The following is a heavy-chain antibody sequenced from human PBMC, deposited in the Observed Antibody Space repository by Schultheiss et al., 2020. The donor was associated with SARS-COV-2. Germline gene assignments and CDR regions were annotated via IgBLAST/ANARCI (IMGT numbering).Heavy chain of an antibody. CDR2: INHSGST. CDR3: AVTLRADRSGSAEYFQH. Sequence: SETLSLTCAVYGGSFSGYYWSWIRQPPGKGLEWIGEINHSGSTNYNPSLKSRVTISVDTSKIQFSLKLTSVTAADTAVYYCAVTLRADRSGSAEYFQHWGQGTLVTVSS. D-gene: IGHD2-15*01. CDR1: GGSFSGYY. J-gene: IGHJ1*01. V-gene: IGHV4-34*01.